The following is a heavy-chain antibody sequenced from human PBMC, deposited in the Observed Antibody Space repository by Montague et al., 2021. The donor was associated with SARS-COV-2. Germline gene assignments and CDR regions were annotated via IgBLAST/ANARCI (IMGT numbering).Heavy chain of an antibody. V-gene: IGHV4-59*11. J-gene: IGHJ5*02. Sequence: SEALSLTCTVSGGSIGSHYWSWIRLPPGKGLEWVGHIYYTGITKXKSSLKSRVTISVDTSKNQLPLKLDSVTAADTAVYYCARGSGSASATWFDPWGQGTLVTVSS. CDR3: ARGSGSASATWFDP. CDR2: IYYTGIT. CDR1: GGSIGSHY. D-gene: IGHD6-25*01.